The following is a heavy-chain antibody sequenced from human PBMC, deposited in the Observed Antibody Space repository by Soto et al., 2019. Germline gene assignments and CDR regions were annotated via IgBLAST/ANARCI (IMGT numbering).Heavy chain of an antibody. CDR3: AKDLISLPGSSDY. CDR1: GFTFSSYA. D-gene: IGHD3-10*01. J-gene: IGHJ4*02. CDR2: ISGSGGST. V-gene: IGHV3-23*01. Sequence: EVQLLESGGGLVQPGGSLRLSCAASGFTFSSYAMSWVRQAPGKGLEWVSAISGSGGSTYYADSVKGRFTISRDNSKNTLYLQMNSPRAEDTAVYYCAKDLISLPGSSDYWGQGTLVTVSS.